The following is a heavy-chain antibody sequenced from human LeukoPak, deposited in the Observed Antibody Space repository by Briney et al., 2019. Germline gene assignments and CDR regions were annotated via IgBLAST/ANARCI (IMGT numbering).Heavy chain of an antibody. D-gene: IGHD5-18*01. V-gene: IGHV3-21*01. CDR2: ISSSSSYI. CDR1: GFTFSNYW. J-gene: IGHJ4*02. CDR3: ARDPEVDTAMVLFDY. Sequence: PGGSLRLSCAASGFTFSNYWMHWVRQAPGKGLEWVSSISSSSSYIYYADSVKGRFTISRDNAKNSLYLQMNSLRAEDTAVYYCARDPEVDTAMVLFDYWGQGTLVTVSS.